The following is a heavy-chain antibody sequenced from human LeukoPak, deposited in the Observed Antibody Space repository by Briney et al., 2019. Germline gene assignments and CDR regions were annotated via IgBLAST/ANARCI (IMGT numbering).Heavy chain of an antibody. V-gene: IGHV3-21*01. Sequence: GGSLRLSCAASGFTFASYSMNWVRQAPGRGLEWVSSISGDSTYIYNAGSVKGRFTISRDNAQASLYLQMISLRADDTAVYYCARVSGRLERQSDLDYWGQGTLVIVSS. CDR3: ARVSGRLERQSDLDY. CDR2: ISGDSTYI. J-gene: IGHJ4*02. CDR1: GFTFASYS. D-gene: IGHD1-1*01.